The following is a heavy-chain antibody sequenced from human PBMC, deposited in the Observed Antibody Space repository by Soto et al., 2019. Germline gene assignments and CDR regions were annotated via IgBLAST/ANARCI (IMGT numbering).Heavy chain of an antibody. D-gene: IGHD6-13*01. CDR2: ISHSGSS. CDR3: VTQTYSYSWPH. Sequence: QVQLQESGPGLVKPSGTLSLTCAVTSGSISSTYWWSWVRQSPGKGLEWIGEISHSGSSNCNPSLKSRVTISIDQSKNQFSLSLTSVTAADTAIYYCVTQTYSYSWPHWGQGTLVTVSS. V-gene: IGHV4-4*02. J-gene: IGHJ4*02. CDR1: SGSISSTYW.